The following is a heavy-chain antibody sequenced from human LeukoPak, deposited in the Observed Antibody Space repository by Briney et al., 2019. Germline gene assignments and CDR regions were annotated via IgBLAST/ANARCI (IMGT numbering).Heavy chain of an antibody. V-gene: IGHV1-2*02. Sequence: ASVKVSCKASGYTLTGYYMHWVRQAPGQGLEWMGWINPNSGGTNYAQKFQGRVTMTRDTSISTAYMELSRLRSDDTAVYYCARVELLWFGELPSLDYWGQGTLVTVSS. CDR2: INPNSGGT. D-gene: IGHD3-10*01. CDR3: ARVELLWFGELPSLDY. J-gene: IGHJ4*02. CDR1: GYTLTGYY.